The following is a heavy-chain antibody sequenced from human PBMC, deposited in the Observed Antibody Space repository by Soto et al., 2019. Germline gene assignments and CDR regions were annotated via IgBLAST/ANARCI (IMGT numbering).Heavy chain of an antibody. CDR2: ISGSGGST. CDR1: GFTFSSYA. J-gene: IGHJ6*02. CDR3: AKGEYYYGSGAPYYGMDV. D-gene: IGHD3-10*01. Sequence: EVQLLESGGGLVQPGGSLRLSCAASGFTFSSYAMSWVRQAPGKGLEWVPAISGSGGSTYYADSVKGRFTISRDNSKNTLYLQMNSLRADDTAVYYCAKGEYYYGSGAPYYGMDVWGQGTTVTVSS. V-gene: IGHV3-23*01.